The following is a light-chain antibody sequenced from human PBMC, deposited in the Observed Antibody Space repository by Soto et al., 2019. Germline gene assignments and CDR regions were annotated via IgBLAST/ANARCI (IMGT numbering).Light chain of an antibody. V-gene: IGKV3-20*01. Sequence: EIVMTQSPGTLSVSPGERVTLSCRASQSVGNNLAWHQQKPGQAPRLLIYGASSRATGIPDRFSGSGSGTDFTLTISRLEPEDFAVYYCQQYGSSREITFGQGTRLEIK. CDR2: GAS. CDR1: QSVGNN. J-gene: IGKJ5*01. CDR3: QQYGSSREIT.